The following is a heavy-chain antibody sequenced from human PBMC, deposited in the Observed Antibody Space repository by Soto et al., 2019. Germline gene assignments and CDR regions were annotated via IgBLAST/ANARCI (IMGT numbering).Heavy chain of an antibody. D-gene: IGHD4-17*01. J-gene: IGHJ4*02. CDR3: ARSSVGEETTQSDGYYFDY. CDR1: GFTFSSYG. Sequence: GGSLRLSCAASGFTFSSYGMHWVRQAPGKGLEWVAVIWYDGSNKYYADSVKGRFTISRDNSKNTLYLQMNSLRAEDTTVYYCARSSVGEETTQSDGYYFDYWGQGTLVTVSS. V-gene: IGHV3-33*01. CDR2: IWYDGSNK.